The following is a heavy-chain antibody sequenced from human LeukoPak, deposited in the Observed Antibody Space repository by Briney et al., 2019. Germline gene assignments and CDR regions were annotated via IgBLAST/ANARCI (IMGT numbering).Heavy chain of an antibody. CDR1: GFTFSSYA. CDR2: ISGSGGST. V-gene: IGHV3-23*01. J-gene: IGHJ4*02. Sequence: GGSLRLSCAASGFTFSSYAMSWVRQAPGKGLEWVSAISGSGGSTYYADSVKGRFTISRDNSKNTLYLQMNGLRAEDTAVYYCAKGRTPYDSSGYYSFLYLDYWGQGTLVTVSS. D-gene: IGHD3-22*01. CDR3: AKGRTPYDSSGYYSFLYLDY.